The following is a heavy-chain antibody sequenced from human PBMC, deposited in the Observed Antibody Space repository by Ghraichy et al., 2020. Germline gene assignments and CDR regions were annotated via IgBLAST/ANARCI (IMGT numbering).Heavy chain of an antibody. CDR3: ARGHYDFWSGDLYYFDY. CDR2: INHSGST. CDR1: GESFSGYY. V-gene: IGHV4-34*01. D-gene: IGHD3-3*01. Sequence: SETSLTCAVYGESFSGYYWSWIRQPPGKGLEWIGEINHSGSTNYNPSLKSRVTISVDTSKNQFSLKLSSVTAADMAVYYCARGHYDFWSGDLYYFDYWGQGTLVTVSS. J-gene: IGHJ4*02.